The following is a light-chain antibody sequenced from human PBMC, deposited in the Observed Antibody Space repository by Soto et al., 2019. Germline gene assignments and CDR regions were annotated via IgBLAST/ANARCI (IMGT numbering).Light chain of an antibody. CDR2: DAS. CDR3: QQYISYSPWT. V-gene: IGKV1-5*01. J-gene: IGKJ1*01. Sequence: DIQMTQSPSTLSASVGDRVTITCRASQSISSWLAWYQQKPGKAPKLLIYDASSLESGFPSRVSGSGSGTEFTLTISSLRPDDFATYYCQQYISYSPWTFGQGTKVEIK. CDR1: QSISSW.